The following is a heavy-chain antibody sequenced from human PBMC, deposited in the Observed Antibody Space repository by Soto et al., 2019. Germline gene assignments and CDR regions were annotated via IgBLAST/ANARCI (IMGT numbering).Heavy chain of an antibody. J-gene: IGHJ4*02. CDR3: AKRSGGFSEFDY. V-gene: IGHV3-23*01. CDR2: VDYTGSYT. CDR1: GFTFSGFA. D-gene: IGHD5-12*01. Sequence: PGGSLRLSCAASGFTFSGFAMTWVRQPPGQGLEWVSSVDYTGSYTFYAASLKGRFTISRDNSKNMVYLELNSIRAEDTAVYYCAKRSGGFSEFDYWGQGTLVTVSS.